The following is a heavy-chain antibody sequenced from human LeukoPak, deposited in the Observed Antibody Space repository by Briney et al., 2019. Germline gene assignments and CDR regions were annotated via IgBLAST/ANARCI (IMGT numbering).Heavy chain of an antibody. D-gene: IGHD4-11*01. J-gene: IGHJ4*01. Sequence: PSETLSLTCTVSGDPISSHSDYKWTWIRQPPGKGLEWIGYVYHNGNINYNPFLGSRLTISVDTSKNQFSLRLTSVTAADTAAYFCAREYSAFDHWGHGTLVTVSS. V-gene: IGHV4-61*08. CDR2: VYHNGNI. CDR3: AREYSAFDH. CDR1: GDPISSHSDY.